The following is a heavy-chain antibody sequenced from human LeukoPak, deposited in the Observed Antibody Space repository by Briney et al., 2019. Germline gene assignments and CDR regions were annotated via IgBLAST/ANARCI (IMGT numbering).Heavy chain of an antibody. CDR2: ISGSGGST. CDR3: AREGRVSYSDYYDSSGLNY. Sequence: PGGSLRLSCAASGFTFSSYAMSWVRQAPGKGLEWVSAISGSGGSTYYADSVKGRFTISRDNSKNTLYLQMNSLRAEDTAVYYCAREGRVSYSDYYDSSGLNYWGQGTLVTVSS. CDR1: GFTFSSYA. D-gene: IGHD3-22*01. V-gene: IGHV3-23*01. J-gene: IGHJ4*02.